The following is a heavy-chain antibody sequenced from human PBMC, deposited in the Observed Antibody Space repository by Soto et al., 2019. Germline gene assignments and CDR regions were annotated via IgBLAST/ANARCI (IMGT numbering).Heavy chain of an antibody. CDR1: GFTFSSYS. J-gene: IGHJ6*04. CDR2: ISSSSYI. CDR3: ARVQYNWNSRGMDV. D-gene: IGHD1-7*01. V-gene: IGHV3-21*01. Sequence: GGSLRLSCAASGFTFSSYSMNWVRQAPGKGLEWVSSISSSSYIYYADSVKGRFTISRDNAKNSLYLQMNSLRAEDTAVYYCARVQYNWNSRGMDVWGKGTTVTVSS.